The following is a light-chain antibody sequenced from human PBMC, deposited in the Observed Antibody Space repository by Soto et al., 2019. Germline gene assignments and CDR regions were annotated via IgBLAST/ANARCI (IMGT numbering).Light chain of an antibody. Sequence: EIVMTQSPATLSVSPGERATLSCRASQSVSTNLAWYQQKPGQAPRLLIYGASTRATSISARFSGCGSGTEFTLTITSLQSEDFAVYYCQQYNNWPPWTFGQGTKVEIK. J-gene: IGKJ1*01. CDR3: QQYNNWPPWT. CDR1: QSVSTN. CDR2: GAS. V-gene: IGKV3-15*01.